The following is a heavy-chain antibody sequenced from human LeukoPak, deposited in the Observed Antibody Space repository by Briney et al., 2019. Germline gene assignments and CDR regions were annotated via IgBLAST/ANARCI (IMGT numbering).Heavy chain of an antibody. CDR3: ASGFYWFDP. J-gene: IGHJ5*02. V-gene: IGHV3-7*01. D-gene: IGHD2/OR15-2a*01. Sequence: GGSLRLSCAASGLTFSSYWMSWVRRAPGKGLEWVANIKQDGSEKYYVDSVKGRFTISRDNAKNSLYLQMNSLRAEDTAVYYCASGFYWFDPWGRGTLITVSS. CDR2: IKQDGSEK. CDR1: GLTFSSYW.